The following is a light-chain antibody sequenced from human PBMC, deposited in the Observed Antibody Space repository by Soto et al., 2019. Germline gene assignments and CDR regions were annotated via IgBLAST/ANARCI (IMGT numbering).Light chain of an antibody. V-gene: IGKV1-39*01. Sequence: VADRVTINCRASQSISSYLNWYQQKPGKAPKLLIYAASSLQSGVPSRFSGSGSGTDFPLTTSSLQPQDFATYYCQQSYSTSSTVGQGTRLEIK. CDR3: QQSYSTSST. J-gene: IGKJ5*01. CDR1: QSISSY. CDR2: AAS.